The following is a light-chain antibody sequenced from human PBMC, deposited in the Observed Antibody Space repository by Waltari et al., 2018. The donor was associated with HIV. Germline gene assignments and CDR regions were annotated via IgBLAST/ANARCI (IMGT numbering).Light chain of an antibody. CDR3: QQYNNWLQRT. V-gene: IGKV3-15*01. Sequence: ERVMTQSPATLSVSPGERATLSCRASQSVSSNLAWYQQKPGQATRLLIYGASTRATGIPARFSCSGSGTEFTLTISSMQSEDFAVYYCQQYNNWLQRTFGQGTKVEIK. CDR1: QSVSSN. J-gene: IGKJ1*01. CDR2: GAS.